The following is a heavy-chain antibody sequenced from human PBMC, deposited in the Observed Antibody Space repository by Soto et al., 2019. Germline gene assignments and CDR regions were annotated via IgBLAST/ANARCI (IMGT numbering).Heavy chain of an antibody. V-gene: IGHV1-2*02. CDR1: GYTFIDYY. Sequence: QVRLVQSGAEVTKPGASVRVSCEASGYTFIDYYIHWVRQAPGQGLEWLGWMNPNSGGTTYAQSFQGRVTMARDASINIASLDLSRLSSDDTAVYYCARGTSTVTIDFWGQGTLVTVSS. CDR2: MNPNSGGT. J-gene: IGHJ4*02. D-gene: IGHD4-17*01. CDR3: ARGTSTVTIDF.